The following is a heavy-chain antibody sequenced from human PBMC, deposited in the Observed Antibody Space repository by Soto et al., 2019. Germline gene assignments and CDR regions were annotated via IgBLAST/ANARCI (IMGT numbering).Heavy chain of an antibody. J-gene: IGHJ6*02. CDR2: IYWNDDK. CDR1: GFSLSTSGVG. CDR3: AHSSTLPYYYGMDV. Sequence: QITLKESGPTLVKPTQTLTLTCTFSGFSLSTSGVGVGWIRQPPGKALEWLALIYWNDDKRYSPSLKSRLTITKDTSKNQVVLTMTNIDPVDTATYYCAHSSTLPYYYGMDVWGQGTTVTVSS. V-gene: IGHV2-5*01.